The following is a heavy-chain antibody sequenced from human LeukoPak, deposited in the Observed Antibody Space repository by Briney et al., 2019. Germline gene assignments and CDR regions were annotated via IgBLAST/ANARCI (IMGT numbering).Heavy chain of an antibody. CDR2: INPNSGGT. CDR1: GYTFTGYY. V-gene: IGHV1-2*02. J-gene: IGHJ5*02. D-gene: IGHD7-27*01. CDR3: ARVGPFLGTAYGGLNWFDP. Sequence: ASVKVSCKASGYTFTGYYMHWVRQAPGQGLEWMGWINPNSGGTYYAQKFQGRVTMTRDTSITTAYMEMSRLRSDDTAVYYCARVGPFLGTAYGGLNWFDPWGQGTLVTISS.